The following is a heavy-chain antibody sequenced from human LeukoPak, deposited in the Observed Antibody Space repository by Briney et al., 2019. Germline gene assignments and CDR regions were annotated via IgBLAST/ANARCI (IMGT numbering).Heavy chain of an antibody. J-gene: IGHJ6*03. Sequence: PGGSLRLSCAASGFTFSGYSMNWVRQAPGKGLEWVSSISSSSSYIYYADSVKGRFTISRDNAKNSLYLQMNSLRAEDTAVYYCARANRTYYYYYYMDVWGKGTTVTVSS. CDR3: ARANRTYYYYYYMDV. CDR1: GFTFSGYS. V-gene: IGHV3-21*01. CDR2: ISSSSSYI.